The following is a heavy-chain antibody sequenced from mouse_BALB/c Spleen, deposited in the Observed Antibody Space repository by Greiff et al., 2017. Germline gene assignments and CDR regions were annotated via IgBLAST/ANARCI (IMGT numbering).Heavy chain of an antibody. D-gene: IGHD1-1*01. CDR2: INPSTGYT. J-gene: IGHJ2*01. CDR3: ARGGSSFDY. V-gene: IGHV1-7*01. CDR1: GYTFTSYW. Sequence: VQLKESGAELAKPGASVKMSCKASGYTFTSYWMHWVKQRPGQGLEWIGYINPSTGYTEYNQKFKDKATLTADKSSSTAYMQLSSLTSEDSAVYYCARGGSSFDYWGQGTTLTVSS.